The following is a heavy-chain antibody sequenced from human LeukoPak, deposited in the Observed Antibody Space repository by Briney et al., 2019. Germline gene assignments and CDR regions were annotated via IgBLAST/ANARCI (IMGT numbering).Heavy chain of an antibody. V-gene: IGHV4-4*02. J-gene: IGHJ4*02. Sequence: TSATLSLTCAVSGGSISSSNWWSWVRQPPGKGLEWIGEIYHSGSTNYNPSLKSRVTISVDKSKNQFSLKLTSVTAADTAAYYCARQGDSGWYYFDYWGQGTLVTVSS. CDR1: GGSISSSNW. D-gene: IGHD6-19*01. CDR2: IYHSGST. CDR3: ARQGDSGWYYFDY.